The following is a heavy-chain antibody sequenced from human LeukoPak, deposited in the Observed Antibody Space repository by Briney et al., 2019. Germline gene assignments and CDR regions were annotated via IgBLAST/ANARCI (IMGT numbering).Heavy chain of an antibody. Sequence: PGGSLQISCQGSGSHFTSYWIGWVRQMPGKGLEWMGIIYPGDSDTRYSPSCQGQVTHSADKSISTCYLQWSTLKAWDTAMYFCARLGGHGLYDAFDIWGQGTMVTVSS. CDR3: ARLGGHGLYDAFDI. CDR1: GSHFTSYW. J-gene: IGHJ3*02. CDR2: IYPGDSDT. D-gene: IGHD3-16*01. V-gene: IGHV5-51*01.